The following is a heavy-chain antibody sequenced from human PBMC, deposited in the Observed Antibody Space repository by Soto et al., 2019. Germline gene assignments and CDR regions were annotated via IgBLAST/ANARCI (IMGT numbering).Heavy chain of an antibody. CDR1: GFSLSTSGMG. CDR2: IYWDDDR. J-gene: IGHJ4*02. V-gene: IGHV2-5*02. D-gene: IGHD3-9*01. Sequence: QVTLKEAGPTLLKPTQTLTLTCTFSGFSLSTSGMGVGWIRQPPGKALEWLALIYWDDDRRHSPSLKSRLTITKDTSKNQVVLTMTNMDPVDTATYYCARRYYDTLTGHPYYFHYWGQGTLVTVSS. CDR3: ARRYYDTLTGHPYYFHY.